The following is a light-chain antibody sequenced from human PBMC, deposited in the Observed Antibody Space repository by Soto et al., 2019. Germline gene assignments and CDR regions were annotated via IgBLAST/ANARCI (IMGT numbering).Light chain of an antibody. CDR2: DAS. CDR3: QQYTRYPYT. V-gene: IGKV1-5*01. J-gene: IGKJ2*01. Sequence: DIQMTQSPSTLSASVGDRVSISCRASQSLAKWLAWYQQKPGEAPKLLVSDASNLESGVSSRFTGSGSGTEFTLTISSLQPDDFATDFCQQYTRYPYTFGQGTKLEIK. CDR1: QSLAKW.